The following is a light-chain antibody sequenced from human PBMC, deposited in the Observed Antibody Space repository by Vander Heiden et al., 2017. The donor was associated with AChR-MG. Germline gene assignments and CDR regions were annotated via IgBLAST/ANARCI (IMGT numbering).Light chain of an antibody. Sequence: DIQMTQSPSALSASVGDRVTLTCRGSQDSSKYLAWYQQKPGKVPMLLIYTASTWQSGVPSRFSGSGSGTDFTLTISSLQPEDVATYYCQKCDSAPKTFGQGTKVEIK. CDR2: TAS. J-gene: IGKJ1*01. V-gene: IGKV1-27*01. CDR3: QKCDSAPKT. CDR1: QDSSKY.